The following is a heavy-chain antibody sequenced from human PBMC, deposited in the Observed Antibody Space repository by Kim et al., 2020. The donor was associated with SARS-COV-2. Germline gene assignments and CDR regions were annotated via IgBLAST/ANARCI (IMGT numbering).Heavy chain of an antibody. D-gene: IGHD2-8*02. CDR2: INHSGST. CDR3: SRGQRGGLLVGRSVDY. Sequence: SETLSLTCAVYGGSFSGYYWSWIRQPPGKGLEWIGEINHSGSTNYNPYLKSRVTISVDTSKNQFSLKLSSVTAADTAVYYCSRGQRGGLLVGRSVDYWG. V-gene: IGHV4-34*01. J-gene: IGHJ4*01. CDR1: GGSFSGYY.